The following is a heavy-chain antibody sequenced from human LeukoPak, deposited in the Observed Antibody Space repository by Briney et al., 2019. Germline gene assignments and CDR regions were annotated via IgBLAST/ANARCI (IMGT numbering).Heavy chain of an antibody. CDR1: GFTFSSYS. D-gene: IGHD2-21*02. CDR2: ISSSSSYI. V-gene: IGHV3-21*01. Sequence: GGSLRLSCAASGFTFSSYSMNWVRQAPGKGLEWVSSISSSSSYIYYADSVKGRFTISRDNAKNSLYLQMNSLRAEDTAVYYCARSYVVVTAHTIFDYWGQGTLVTVSS. CDR3: ARSYVVVTAHTIFDY. J-gene: IGHJ4*02.